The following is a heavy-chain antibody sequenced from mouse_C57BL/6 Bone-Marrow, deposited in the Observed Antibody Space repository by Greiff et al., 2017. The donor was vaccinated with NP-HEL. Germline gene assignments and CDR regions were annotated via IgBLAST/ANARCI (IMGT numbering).Heavy chain of an antibody. D-gene: IGHD1-1*01. J-gene: IGHJ3*01. CDR3: ARSTYYGSSGFAY. CDR1: GYAFTNYL. CDR2: INPGSGGT. V-gene: IGHV1-54*01. Sequence: VQLQQSGAELVRPGTSVKVSCKASGYAFTNYLIEWVKQRPGQGLEWIGVINPGSGGTNYNEKFKGKATLTADKSSSTAYMQLSSLTSEDSAVYFCARSTYYGSSGFAYWGQGTLVTVSA.